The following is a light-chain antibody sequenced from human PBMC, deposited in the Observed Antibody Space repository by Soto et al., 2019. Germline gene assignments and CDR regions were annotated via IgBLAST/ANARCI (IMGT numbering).Light chain of an antibody. V-gene: IGLV1-44*01. J-gene: IGLJ3*02. Sequence: QSVLTQPPSASGTPGQRVTISCSGRSSNIGSNTVNWYQQLPGTAPKLLIYSNNQRPSGVPDRFSGSKSGTSASLAISGLQSEDEAAYYCAAWDESLNGWVFGGGTKVTVL. CDR1: SSNIGSNT. CDR2: SNN. CDR3: AAWDESLNGWV.